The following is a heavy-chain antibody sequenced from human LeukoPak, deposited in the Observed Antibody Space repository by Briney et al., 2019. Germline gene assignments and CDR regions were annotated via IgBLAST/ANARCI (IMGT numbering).Heavy chain of an antibody. CDR3: ARGETFQGANYDILTGYLSSDYYSYYMDV. Sequence: SDTLSLTCTVSGGSISSYYWSWIRQPAGKGLEWTGRICTSLSTNYNPSLKSRVTMSVDTSKNQFSLKLSSVTAADTAVYYCARGETFQGANYDILTGYLSSDYYSYYMDVWGRGTTVTLSS. V-gene: IGHV4-4*07. CDR2: ICTSLST. CDR1: GGSISSYY. D-gene: IGHD3-9*01. J-gene: IGHJ6*03.